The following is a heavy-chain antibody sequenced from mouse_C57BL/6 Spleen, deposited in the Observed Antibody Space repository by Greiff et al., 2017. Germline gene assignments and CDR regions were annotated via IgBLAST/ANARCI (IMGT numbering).Heavy chain of an antibody. J-gene: IGHJ4*01. D-gene: IGHD2-1*01. V-gene: IGHV1-80*01. CDR1: GYAFSSYW. CDR3: ARFGNYLYAMDY. CDR2: IYPGDGDT. Sequence: VQLQQSGAELVKPGASVKISCKASGYAFSSYWMNWVKQRHGKGLEWIGQIYPGDGDTNYNGKFKGKATLTADKSSSTAYMQLRSLTSEDSAVYFCARFGNYLYAMDYWGQGTSVTVSA.